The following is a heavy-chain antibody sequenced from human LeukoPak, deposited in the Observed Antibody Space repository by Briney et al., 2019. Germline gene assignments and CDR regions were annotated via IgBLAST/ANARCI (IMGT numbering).Heavy chain of an antibody. D-gene: IGHD2-21*01. CDR3: ARGQSAISYFY. V-gene: IGHV4-61*02. Sequence: SETLSLTCHVSGVSISSGNDYWSWIRQPAGKGLEWLGRISTSGSTIYNPSLKGRLTISLDTSKNQFSLKLTSVSAADTAIYYCARGQSAISYFYWGQGTLVTVSS. J-gene: IGHJ4*02. CDR2: ISTSGST. CDR1: GVSISSGNDY.